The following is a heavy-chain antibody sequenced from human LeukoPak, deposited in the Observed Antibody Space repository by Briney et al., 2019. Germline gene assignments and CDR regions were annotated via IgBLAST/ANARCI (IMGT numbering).Heavy chain of an antibody. Sequence: SETLSLTCAVYGGSFSGYYWSWIRQPPGKGLEWIGEINHSGSTNYNPSLKSRVTISVDTSKNQFSLKLSSVTAADTAVYYCARHLDPRAGTTPYFDYWGQGTLVTVSS. D-gene: IGHD1-1*01. CDR3: ARHLDPRAGTTPYFDY. V-gene: IGHV4-34*01. CDR2: INHSGST. J-gene: IGHJ4*02. CDR1: GGSFSGYY.